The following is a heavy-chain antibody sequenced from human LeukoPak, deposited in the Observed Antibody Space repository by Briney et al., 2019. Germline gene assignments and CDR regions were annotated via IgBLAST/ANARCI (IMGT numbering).Heavy chain of an antibody. CDR3: ARLELGYRSSTSCSSGY. J-gene: IGHJ4*02. CDR2: ISSSSSYI. V-gene: IGHV3-21*01. D-gene: IGHD2-2*01. Sequence: GGSLRLSCAASGFTFSSYSMNWVRQAPGKGLEWVSSISSSSSYIYYADSVKGRFTISRDNAKNSLYLQMNSLRAEDTAVYYCARLELGYRSSTSCSSGYWGQGTLVTVSS. CDR1: GFTFSSYS.